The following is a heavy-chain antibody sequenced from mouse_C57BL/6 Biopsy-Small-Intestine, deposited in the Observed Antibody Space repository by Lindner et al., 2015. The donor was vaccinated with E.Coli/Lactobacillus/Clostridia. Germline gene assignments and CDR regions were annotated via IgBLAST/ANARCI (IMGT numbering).Heavy chain of an antibody. CDR3: TRPYYYGTFAY. V-gene: IGHV1-55*01. CDR2: FYPGNGRT. Sequence: VQLQESGAELVTPGASVTLSCKASGYSFTSYWINWVKQSPGQGFEWIGDFYPGNGRTNYNEKFNNKATLTVDTSSSTAYMQLSSLTSEDSAVYFCTRPYYYGTFAYWGQGTLVTVSA. CDR1: GYSFTSYW. D-gene: IGHD1-1*01. J-gene: IGHJ3*01.